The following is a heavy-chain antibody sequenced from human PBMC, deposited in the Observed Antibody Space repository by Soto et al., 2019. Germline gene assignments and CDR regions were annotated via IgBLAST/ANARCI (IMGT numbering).Heavy chain of an antibody. CDR3: AQGSGYSYSYTLWFDP. CDR2: ICGSGGST. CDR1: GFTFRSYA. J-gene: IGHJ5*02. V-gene: IGHV3-23*01. Sequence: GGSLRLSCAASGFTFRSYAMSWVRQAPGKGLEWVSDICGSGGSTYHTDSVKGRLIISRDNSKNTLYLQMNSLRAEDTAVYYCAQGSGYSYSYTLWFDPWGQGTLVTVSS. D-gene: IGHD5-18*01.